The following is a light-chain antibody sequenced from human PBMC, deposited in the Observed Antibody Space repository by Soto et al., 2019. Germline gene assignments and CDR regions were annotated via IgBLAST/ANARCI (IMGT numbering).Light chain of an antibody. CDR3: QQYGSSGT. CDR2: GAS. V-gene: IGKV3-20*01. J-gene: IGKJ1*01. CDR1: QTVSRSA. Sequence: EIVLTQSPGTLSLSPGERATLSFRASQTVSRSALAWYQQKPGQAPRLLIYGASNRATGIPDRFSGSGSGTDFTLTISRLEPEDFAVYYCQQYGSSGTFGQGTKVDI.